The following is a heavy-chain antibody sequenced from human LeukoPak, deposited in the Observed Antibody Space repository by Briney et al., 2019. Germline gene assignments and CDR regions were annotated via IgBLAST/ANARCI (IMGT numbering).Heavy chain of an antibody. CDR2: INHDGIS. CDR3: ARRPRNAGSSGGPSGLDY. D-gene: IGHD1-26*01. J-gene: IGHJ4*02. CDR1: GASISSGGYY. V-gene: IGHV4-39*07. Sequence: SETLSLTCTVSGASISSGGYYWSWIRQPPGKGLEWIGEINHDGISHYNPSLKSRVTVSADTSKNQFSLKVRSMTAADTAVYYCARRPRNAGSSGGPSGLDYWGQGTRVTVSS.